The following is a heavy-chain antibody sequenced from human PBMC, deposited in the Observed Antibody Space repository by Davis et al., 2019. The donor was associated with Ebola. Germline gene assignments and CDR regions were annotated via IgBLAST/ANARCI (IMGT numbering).Heavy chain of an antibody. Sequence: PGGSLRLSCAASGFTFDDYGMSWVRQAPGKGLEWVSGISWNSGSIGYADSVKGRFTISRDNAKNSLYLQMNSLRAEDMALYYCAKDIAAAGAGDYYYGMDVWGQGTTVTVSS. CDR1: GFTFDDYG. V-gene: IGHV3-9*03. CDR3: AKDIAAAGAGDYYYGMDV. CDR2: ISWNSGSI. D-gene: IGHD6-13*01. J-gene: IGHJ6*02.